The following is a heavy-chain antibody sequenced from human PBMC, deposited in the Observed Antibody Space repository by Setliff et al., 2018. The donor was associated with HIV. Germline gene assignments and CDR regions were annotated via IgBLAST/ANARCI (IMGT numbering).Heavy chain of an antibody. CDR2: FDPEDGET. J-gene: IGHJ4*02. Sequence: GASVKVSCKASGYTFTSYYMHWVRQAPGKGLEWMGGFDPEDGETIYAQKFQGRVTMTEDTSTDTAYMELSSLRPEDTAVYYCATRIRDGHRGYGYFDFWGQGTLVTVSS. CDR1: GYTFTSYY. V-gene: IGHV1-24*01. CDR3: ATRIRDGHRGYGYFDF. D-gene: IGHD5-12*01.